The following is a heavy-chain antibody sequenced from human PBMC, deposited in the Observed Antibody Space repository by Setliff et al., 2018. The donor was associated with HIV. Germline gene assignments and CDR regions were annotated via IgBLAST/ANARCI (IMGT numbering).Heavy chain of an antibody. J-gene: IGHJ3*02. CDR2: IHTSGDT. V-gene: IGHV4-61*09. CDR1: GGSISSFSYY. CDR3: ARRESYYDILTGPAFDAFDI. Sequence: SETLSLTCTVSGGSISSFSYYWSWIRQPAGKGLEWIGHIHTSGDTDYSPSLNSRVTISIDTSKKQFSLKLSSVTAADTAMYYCARRESYYDILTGPAFDAFDIWGQGTMVTVSS. D-gene: IGHD3-9*01.